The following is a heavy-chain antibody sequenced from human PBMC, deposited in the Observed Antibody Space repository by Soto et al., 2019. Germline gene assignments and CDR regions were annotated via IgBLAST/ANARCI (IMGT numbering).Heavy chain of an antibody. Sequence: EVQLVESGGGLVQPGGSLKLSCAASGFTFSGSAMHWVRQASGKGLEWVGRIRSKANSYATAYAASVKGRFTISRDDSKNTAYLQMNSLKTEDTAVYYCSWTNYGMGVWGQGTTVTVSS. CDR1: GFTFSGSA. CDR3: SWTNYGMGV. CDR2: IRSKANSYAT. V-gene: IGHV3-73*02. J-gene: IGHJ6*02. D-gene: IGHD3-3*01.